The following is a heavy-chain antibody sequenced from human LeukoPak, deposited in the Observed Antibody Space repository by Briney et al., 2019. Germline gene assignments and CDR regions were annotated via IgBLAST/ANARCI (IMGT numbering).Heavy chain of an antibody. D-gene: IGHD2-2*01. J-gene: IGHJ3*01. CDR3: THMNAHDSFND. V-gene: IGHV3-15*01. CDR1: GLAFTNAW. Sequence: PGGSLRLSCAASGLAFTNAWMSWVRQAPGKGLEWVGLIRSRAAGGTADYGAPVKGRFTISRDDSKSTLYLQMNSLKTEDMAVYYCTHMNAHDSFNDWGQGTMVTVSS. CDR2: IRSRAAGGTA.